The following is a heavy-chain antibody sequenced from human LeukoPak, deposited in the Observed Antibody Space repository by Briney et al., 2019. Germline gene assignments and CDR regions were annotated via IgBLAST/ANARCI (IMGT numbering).Heavy chain of an antibody. CDR2: ISPTTAYI. J-gene: IGHJ4*02. V-gene: IGHV3-21*01. CDR1: GFTFSSYS. CDR3: VSSLHGFSYGPGY. D-gene: IGHD3-10*01. Sequence: PGGSLRLSCATSGFTFSSYSMNWVRQAPGKGLDWVSSISPTTAYIHYADSMKGRFTISRDNARRSLYLQMNSLRVEDTAMYYCVSSLHGFSYGPGYWGQGTLVIVSS.